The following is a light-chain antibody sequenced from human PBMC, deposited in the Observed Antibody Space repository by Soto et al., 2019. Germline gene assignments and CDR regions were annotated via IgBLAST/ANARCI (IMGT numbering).Light chain of an antibody. V-gene: IGLV2-8*01. Sequence: QSVLTQPPSASGSPGQSVTISCTGASSDVGNYNYVSWYQQHPGKAPKLMIYEVSKRPSGVPDRFSGSKSGNTASLTVSGLQAEDEADYYCGSYEGGNNYLFGTGTKVTVL. CDR2: EVS. J-gene: IGLJ1*01. CDR3: GSYEGGNNYL. CDR1: SSDVGNYNY.